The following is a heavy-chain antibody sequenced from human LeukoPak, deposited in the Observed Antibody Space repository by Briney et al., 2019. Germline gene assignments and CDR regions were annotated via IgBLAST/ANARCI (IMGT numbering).Heavy chain of an antibody. CDR3: ARQQLPGGGYYFDY. Sequence: PSETLSLTCAVSGGSISSGGYSWSWIRQPPGKGLEWIGYIYYSGSTYYNPSLKSRVTISVDTSKNQFSLKLSSVTAADTAVYYCARQQLPGGGYYFDYWGQGTLVTVSS. V-gene: IGHV4-30-4*07. CDR1: GGSISSGGYS. D-gene: IGHD6-13*01. J-gene: IGHJ4*02. CDR2: IYYSGST.